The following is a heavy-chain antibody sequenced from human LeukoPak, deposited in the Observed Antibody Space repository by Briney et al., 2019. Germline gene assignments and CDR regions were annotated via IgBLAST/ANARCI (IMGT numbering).Heavy chain of an antibody. D-gene: IGHD3-10*01. CDR3: AKSGMIRGAMDV. Sequence: GGSLRLSCAASGLTFINYAMNWVRQAPGKGLEWVSVISDSGGSTLYADSVKGRFTVSRDNSKNTLYLQMNSLRVEDTAVYYCAKSGMIRGAMDVWGQGTTVTVSS. J-gene: IGHJ6*02. V-gene: IGHV3-23*01. CDR1: GLTFINYA. CDR2: ISDSGGST.